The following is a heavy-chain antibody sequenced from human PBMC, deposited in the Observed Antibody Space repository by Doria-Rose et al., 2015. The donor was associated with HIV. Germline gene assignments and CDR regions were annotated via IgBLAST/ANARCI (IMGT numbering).Heavy chain of an antibody. V-gene: IGHV2-26*01. Sequence: QITLKESGPVLVKPTEILTLTCTVSGVSLSSPGMGVSWIRQPPGKALEWLANIFSDDERSYKTSLKSGLTISRGTSKSQVVLTMTDMDPVDTATYYCARIKSSRWYHKYYFDFWGQGTLVIVS. CDR2: IFSDDER. CDR3: ARIKSSRWYHKYYFDF. J-gene: IGHJ4*02. D-gene: IGHD6-13*01. CDR1: GVSLSSPGMG.